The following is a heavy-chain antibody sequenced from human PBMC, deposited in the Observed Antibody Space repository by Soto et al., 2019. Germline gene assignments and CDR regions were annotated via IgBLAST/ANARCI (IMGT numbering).Heavy chain of an antibody. J-gene: IGHJ4*02. CDR2: IKTDGSEG. D-gene: IGHD3-9*01. CDR1: GFTFSDFL. Sequence: PGGSLRLSCAASGFTFSDFLMTWVRQAPGKGLEWVAFIKTDGSEGYYVDSVKGRFSISRDNAKNLLFLQMNNLRAEDTAVYYCVRDSGYDVLTGYQHFDYWGQGTLVTVSS. V-gene: IGHV3-7*03. CDR3: VRDSGYDVLTGYQHFDY.